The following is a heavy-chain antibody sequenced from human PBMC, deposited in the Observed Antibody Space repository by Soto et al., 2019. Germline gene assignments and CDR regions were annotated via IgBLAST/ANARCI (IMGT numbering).Heavy chain of an antibody. CDR1: GFKFSDYW. J-gene: IGHJ4*02. D-gene: IGHD3-16*02. Sequence: DVQLVESGGGWVQPGRSLRLSCAASGFKFSDYWMSWVRQAPGKGLEWVGNIKHDTSEAHYADSVKGRFTITRDNIKNFIFLQMRDLRADDTASYYCARDVLLFSGPYRPSRFDYWGLGALVTVSS. V-gene: IGHV3-7*03. CDR3: ARDVLLFSGPYRPSRFDY. CDR2: IKHDTSEA.